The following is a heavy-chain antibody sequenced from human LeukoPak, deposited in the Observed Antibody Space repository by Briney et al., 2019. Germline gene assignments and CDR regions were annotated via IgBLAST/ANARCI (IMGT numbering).Heavy chain of an antibody. CDR3: ASEVMYSSSGGDLYFDY. D-gene: IGHD6-6*01. CDR1: GFTFSSYG. CDR2: ISSSSSYI. V-gene: IGHV3-21*01. Sequence: GGSLRLSCAASGFTFSSYGMHWVRQAPGKGLEWVSSISSSSSYIYYADSVKGRFTISRDNAKNSLYLQMNSLRAEDTAVYYCASEVMYSSSGGDLYFDYWGQGTLVTVSS. J-gene: IGHJ4*02.